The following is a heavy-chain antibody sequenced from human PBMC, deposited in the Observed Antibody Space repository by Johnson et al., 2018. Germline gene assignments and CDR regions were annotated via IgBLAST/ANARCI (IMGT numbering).Heavy chain of an antibody. D-gene: IGHD2-2*02. CDR3: VRFQAASYNGLDV. Sequence: QVQLVESGGGVVQPGGSLRLSCAASGFTLNYYNYGFHWVRQAPGKGLEWVGVISYEGSLTYYGDPVKGRFTISSHISKNTLFLQMSSLRADDTGSYFCVRFQAASYNGLDVWGQGTTVTVSS. J-gene: IGHJ6*02. CDR1: GFTLNYYNYG. CDR2: ISYEGSLT. V-gene: IGHV3-33*01.